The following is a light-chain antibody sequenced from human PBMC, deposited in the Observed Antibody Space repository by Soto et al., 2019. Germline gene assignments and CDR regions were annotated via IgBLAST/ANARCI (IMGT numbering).Light chain of an antibody. V-gene: IGKV3-11*01. Sequence: EVVFTQSPRNLSLSXGGRATLSCRASQSVSRRLAWYQQRPGQSPRLLISGASMRASGVPARFSGSGSGTDFTLTISSLEPEDFAVYYCQQRSNWIAFGQGTRLEI. CDR1: QSVSRR. CDR2: GAS. CDR3: QQRSNWIA. J-gene: IGKJ5*01.